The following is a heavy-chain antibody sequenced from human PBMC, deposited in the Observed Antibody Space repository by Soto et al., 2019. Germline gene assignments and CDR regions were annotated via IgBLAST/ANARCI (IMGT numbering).Heavy chain of an antibody. V-gene: IGHV3-30*14. CDR1: GFTFSTFA. CDR3: LKDRYIDY. Sequence: GGSLRLSCSASGFTFSTFAVHWVRQAPGKGLEWVAVISADGTNKYYADSVKGRFTISRDNSKNTVYLQMSSLRAEDTAVYYCLKDRYIDYWGQGTLVTVSS. J-gene: IGHJ4*02. CDR2: ISADGTNK.